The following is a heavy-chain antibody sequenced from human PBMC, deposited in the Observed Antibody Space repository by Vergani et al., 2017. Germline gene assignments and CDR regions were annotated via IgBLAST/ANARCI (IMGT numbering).Heavy chain of an antibody. CDR3: TTALRWELPSAGVDY. Sequence: EVQLVESGGGLVKPGGSLRLSCAASGFTFSNAWMSWVRQAPGKGLEWVGRIKSKTDGGKTDYAAPVKGRFTISRDDSKNTLYLQMNSLKTEDTAVYYCTTALRWELPSAGVDYWGQGTLVTVSS. D-gene: IGHD1-26*01. CDR1: GFTFSNAW. CDR2: IKSKTDGGKT. J-gene: IGHJ4*02. V-gene: IGHV3-15*01.